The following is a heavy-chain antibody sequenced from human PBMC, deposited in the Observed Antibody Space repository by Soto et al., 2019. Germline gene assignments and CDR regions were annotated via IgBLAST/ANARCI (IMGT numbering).Heavy chain of an antibody. V-gene: IGHV4-31*03. CDR2: IYYSGST. D-gene: IGHD6-13*01. Sequence: QVQLQESGPGLVKPSQTLSLTCTVSGGSISSGGYYWSWIRQHPGKGLEWIGYIYYSGSTYYNPSLKSRVTISVDTSKNQFSLKLSSVTAADMAVYYCARDSKQQQRIDYWGQGTLVTVSS. J-gene: IGHJ4*02. CDR1: GGSISSGGYY. CDR3: ARDSKQQQRIDY.